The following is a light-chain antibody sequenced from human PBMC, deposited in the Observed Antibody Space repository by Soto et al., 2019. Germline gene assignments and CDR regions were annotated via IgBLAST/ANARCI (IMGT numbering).Light chain of an antibody. CDR3: SSYTTSNSVV. V-gene: IGLV2-14*01. Sequence: QSVLTQPASVSGSPGQSITISCTGTSSDVGNYNYVSWYQLHPGKAPKLMIYDVSSRPSGVSDRFSGSKFGNTASLAVSGLQAEDEADYYCSSYTTSNSVVFCGGTRLTVL. J-gene: IGLJ3*02. CDR1: SSDVGNYNY. CDR2: DVS.